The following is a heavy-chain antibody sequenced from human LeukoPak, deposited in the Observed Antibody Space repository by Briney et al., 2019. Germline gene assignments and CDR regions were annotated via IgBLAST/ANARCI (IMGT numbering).Heavy chain of an antibody. CDR2: ISSSGTTT. J-gene: IGHJ4*02. CDR1: GFIFSSFG. Sequence: PGGSLRLSCAASGFIFSSFGMHWVRQAPGKGLEGLSYISSSGTTTFYADSVEGRFTISRDNAKNSLYLQMNSLRAEDAAVYYCARLGGVDYWGQGTLVTVRS. CDR3: ARLGGVDY. V-gene: IGHV3-48*01. D-gene: IGHD4-17*01.